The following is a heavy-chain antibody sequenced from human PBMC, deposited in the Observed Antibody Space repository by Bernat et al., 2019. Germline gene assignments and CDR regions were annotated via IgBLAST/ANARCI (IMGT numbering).Heavy chain of an antibody. J-gene: IGHJ4*02. Sequence: QVQLVESGGGVVQPGRSLRLSCAASGFTFSSYGMHWVRQAPGKGLEWVAVISYDGSNKYYADSVKGRFTISRDNSKNTLYLQMNSLRAEDTAVYYCAKPGLAWQVAGTPFEYWGQGTLVTVSS. CDR3: AKPGLAWQVAGTPFEY. D-gene: IGHD6-19*01. V-gene: IGHV3-30*18. CDR2: ISYDGSNK. CDR1: GFTFSSYG.